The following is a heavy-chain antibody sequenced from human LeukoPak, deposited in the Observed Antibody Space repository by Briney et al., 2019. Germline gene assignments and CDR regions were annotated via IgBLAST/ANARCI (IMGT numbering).Heavy chain of an antibody. CDR1: GFTFSAFN. Sequence: GGSLRLSCAASGFTFSAFNMNWVRQAPGKGLEWISFITSGSTTIHYADSVKGRFTISRDNAKNSLHLQMNSLRDEDTAVYYCARVPSGYYKDYWGQGTLVTVSS. V-gene: IGHV3-48*02. J-gene: IGHJ4*02. CDR3: ARVPSGYYKDY. D-gene: IGHD3-22*01. CDR2: ITSGSTTI.